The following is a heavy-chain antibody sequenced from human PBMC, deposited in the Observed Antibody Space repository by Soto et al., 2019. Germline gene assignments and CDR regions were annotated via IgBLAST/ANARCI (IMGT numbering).Heavy chain of an antibody. CDR3: ALIKDCSRTDCYLASFDP. Sequence: QVTLKESGPVLVKPTETLTLTCTVSGLSLSNGRLGVSWIRQPPGKALERLAHIFSNDDKSYSTSLKSRLTISKDTSRSQVVLTMTNMDPVDSATYYCALIKDCSRTDCYLASFDPWGQGTLVTVSS. V-gene: IGHV2-26*01. CDR1: GLSLSNGRLG. CDR2: IFSNDDK. D-gene: IGHD2-2*01. J-gene: IGHJ5*02.